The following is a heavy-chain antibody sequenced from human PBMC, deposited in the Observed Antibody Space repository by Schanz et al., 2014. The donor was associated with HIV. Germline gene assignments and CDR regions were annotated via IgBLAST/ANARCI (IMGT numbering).Heavy chain of an antibody. CDR3: VRGIATTGGDYWHFDL. J-gene: IGHJ2*01. Sequence: QVQAQESGPGLVKPLQTLSLTCNGSGVSMNSDRYYWNWTRQRPGKSLEWIGYISHSGRSYYNPSLKSRVTMSLGTSKEAFSLKISSVTAADSAVYFCVRGIATTGGDYWHFDLWGRGTLVTVTT. D-gene: IGHD6-13*01. V-gene: IGHV4-31*03. CDR1: GVSMNSDRYY. CDR2: ISHSGRS.